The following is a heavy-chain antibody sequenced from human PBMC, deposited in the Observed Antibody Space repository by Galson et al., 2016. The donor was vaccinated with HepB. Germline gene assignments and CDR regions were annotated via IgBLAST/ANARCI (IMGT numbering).Heavy chain of an antibody. Sequence: TLSLTCSFSGGTVSSYALYWSWIRQPAGKGLEWIGRIYASGIAHYNPSLKSRVSMSIDTSKDQVSLKLTSVTAADTAVCYCAREFTYWGPGTLVTVSS. CDR3: AREFTY. CDR2: IYASGIA. J-gene: IGHJ4*02. CDR1: GGTVSSYALY. V-gene: IGHV4-61*02.